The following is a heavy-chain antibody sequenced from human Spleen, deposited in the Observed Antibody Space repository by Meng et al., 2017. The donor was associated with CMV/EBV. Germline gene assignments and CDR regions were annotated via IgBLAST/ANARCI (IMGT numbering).Heavy chain of an antibody. CDR1: GFTFSSYA. CDR2: FSGSGGST. D-gene: IGHD3-10*01. CDR3: AKVRGAELQWFGEIAPQGGVDV. J-gene: IGHJ6*02. Sequence: GESLKISCAASGFTFSSYAMSWVRQAPGKGLEWVSAFSGSGGSTYYADSVKGRFTISRDNSKNTLYLQMNSLSAEDTALYYCAKVRGAELQWFGEIAPQGGVDVWGQGTTVTVSS. V-gene: IGHV3-23*01.